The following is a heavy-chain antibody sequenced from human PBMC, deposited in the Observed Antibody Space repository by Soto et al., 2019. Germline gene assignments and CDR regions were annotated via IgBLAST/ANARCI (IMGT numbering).Heavy chain of an antibody. Sequence: ASVKVSCKASGYTFTSYGISWVRQAPGQGLEWMGWISAYNGNTNYAQKLQGRVTMTTDTSTSTAYMELRSLRSDDTAVYYCARDTSFGHYDSSGYMTDYWGQGTLVTVSS. J-gene: IGHJ4*02. V-gene: IGHV1-18*04. CDR2: ISAYNGNT. D-gene: IGHD3-22*01. CDR1: GYTFTSYG. CDR3: ARDTSFGHYDSSGYMTDY.